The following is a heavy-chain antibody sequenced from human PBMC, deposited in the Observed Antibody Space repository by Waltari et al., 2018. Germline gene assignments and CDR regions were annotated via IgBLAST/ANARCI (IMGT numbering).Heavy chain of an antibody. CDR1: GGSISSGGYY. CDR3: ARGIAARDKNNWFDP. CDR2: IYYSGST. Sequence: QVQLQESGPGLVKPSQTLSLPCTVSGGSISSGGYYWSWILQHPGKGLEWIGYIYYSGSTYYNPSLKSRVTISVDTSKNQFSLKLSSVTAADTAVYYCARGIAARDKNNWFDPWGQGTLVTVSS. J-gene: IGHJ5*02. V-gene: IGHV4-31*03. D-gene: IGHD6-6*01.